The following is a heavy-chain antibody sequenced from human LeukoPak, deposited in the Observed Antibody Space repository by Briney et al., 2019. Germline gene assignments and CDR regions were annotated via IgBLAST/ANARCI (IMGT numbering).Heavy chain of an antibody. CDR2: INHSGGT. CDR3: ATDRYYGSGSYYKFDY. CDR1: GASFSGYY. Sequence: PSETLSLTCGASGASFSGYYWTWIRQPPGKGLEWIGEINHSGGTNYNMSLKSRVTISVGPSKKQFSLKLRSVTAEDTAVYYCATDRYYGSGSYYKFDYWGQGILVTVSS. J-gene: IGHJ4*02. D-gene: IGHD3-10*01. V-gene: IGHV4-34*01.